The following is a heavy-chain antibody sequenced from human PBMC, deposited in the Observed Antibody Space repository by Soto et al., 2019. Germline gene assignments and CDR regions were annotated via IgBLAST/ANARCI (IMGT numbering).Heavy chain of an antibody. J-gene: IGHJ6*02. Sequence: QVQLQESGPGLVKPSQTLSLTCTVSGGSISSGGYYWSWIRQHTGKGLEWIGYIYYSGRTYYNPSIKSRVTISVDTSNNHFSLKLSSVTAADTAVYYCARERDRRYGSGKDGMDVWGQGTTVTVSS. CDR1: GGSISSGGYY. CDR2: IYYSGRT. CDR3: ARERDRRYGSGKDGMDV. D-gene: IGHD3-10*01. V-gene: IGHV4-31*03.